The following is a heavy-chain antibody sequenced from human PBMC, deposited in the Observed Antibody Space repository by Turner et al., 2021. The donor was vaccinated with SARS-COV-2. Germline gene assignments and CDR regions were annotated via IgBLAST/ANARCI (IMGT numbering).Heavy chain of an antibody. CDR2: ISYDGSNK. J-gene: IGHJ3*02. D-gene: IGHD1-26*01. V-gene: IGHV3-30-3*01. CDR3: ARAGWDLLPFDAFDI. CDR1: GFTFSTYA. Sequence: QVQLVESGGGAVQPGWSLLLSCAAPGFTFSTYAMHWVRQAPGKGLEWVAVISYDGSNKYYADSVKGRFTISRDNSKNTLYLQMNSLRAEDTAVYYCARAGWDLLPFDAFDIWGQGTMVTISS.